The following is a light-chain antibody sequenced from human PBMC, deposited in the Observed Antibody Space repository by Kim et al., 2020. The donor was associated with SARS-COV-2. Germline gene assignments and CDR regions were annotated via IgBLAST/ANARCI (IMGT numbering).Light chain of an antibody. J-gene: IGKJ1*01. CDR1: QSVLNSYDNKNY. CDR2: WES. Sequence: ATINCKSRQSVLNSYDNKNYLAWYQQKPGQCPKLHINWESARDSGVPDRFSGSGSGTDFTLTISSLQAEDVAVYYCQQYNSNPRTFGQGTKVDIK. CDR3: QQYNSNPRT. V-gene: IGKV4-1*01.